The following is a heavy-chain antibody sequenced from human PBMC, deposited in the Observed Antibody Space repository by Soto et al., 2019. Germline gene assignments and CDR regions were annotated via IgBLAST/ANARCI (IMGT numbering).Heavy chain of an antibody. CDR3: ARRGPADFPPEAFDI. D-gene: IGHD3-3*01. J-gene: IGHJ3*02. CDR2: IIPIFGTA. Sequence: SVKVSCKASGGTFSSYAISWVRQAPGQGLEWMGGIIPIFGTANYAQKFQGRVTITADESTSTAYMELSSLRSEDTAVYCCARRGPADFPPEAFDIWGQGTMVTVSS. CDR1: GGTFSSYA. V-gene: IGHV1-69*13.